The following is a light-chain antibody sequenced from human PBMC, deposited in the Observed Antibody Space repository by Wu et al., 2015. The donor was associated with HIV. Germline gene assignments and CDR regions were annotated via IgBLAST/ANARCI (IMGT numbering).Light chain of an antibody. Sequence: DIQMTQSPSSLSASVGDRVTITCRASQAIGSSLAWYQQRPGKVPKLLLFAASRLESGVPSRFSGDKSGTHYTLTISSLQPEDFATYYCQQYFNIPRTFGPGTKADI. CDR1: QAIGSS. J-gene: IGKJ3*01. V-gene: IGKV1-NL1*01. CDR3: QQYFNIPRT. CDR2: AAS.